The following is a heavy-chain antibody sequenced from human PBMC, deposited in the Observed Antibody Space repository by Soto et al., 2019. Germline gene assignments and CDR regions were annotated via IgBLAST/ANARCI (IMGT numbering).Heavy chain of an antibody. J-gene: IGHJ3*01. CDR1: GYTFTTYG. V-gene: IGHV1-18*01. CDR3: ASEGGVVAATAYDAFEF. Sequence: ASVKVSCTASGYTFTTYGISWLRQAPGQGLEWMGWISAYNGNTNYAQKLQGRVTMTTDTSTSTAYMELRSLRSDDTAVYYCASEGGVVAATAYDAFEFWGQGTMVTVSS. D-gene: IGHD2-15*01. CDR2: ISAYNGNT.